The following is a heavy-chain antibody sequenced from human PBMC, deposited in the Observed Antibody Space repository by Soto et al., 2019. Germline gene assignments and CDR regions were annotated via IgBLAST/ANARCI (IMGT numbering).Heavy chain of an antibody. Sequence: QVQLVQSGAEVKKPGSSVKVSCKASGGTFSSYAISWVRQAPGQGLEWMGGIIPIFGTANYAQKFQGRVTITAEESTRTAYMELSSLRSEDTAVYYCAREDCSGGSCYLGGLGARLFDYWGQGTLVTVSS. V-gene: IGHV1-69*01. CDR1: GGTFSSYA. D-gene: IGHD2-15*01. J-gene: IGHJ4*02. CDR2: IIPIFGTA. CDR3: AREDCSGGSCYLGGLGARLFDY.